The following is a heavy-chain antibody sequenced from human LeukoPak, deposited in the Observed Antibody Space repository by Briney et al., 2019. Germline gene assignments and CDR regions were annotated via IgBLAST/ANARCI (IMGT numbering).Heavy chain of an antibody. Sequence: ASVKVSCKPSGYTFTDYAINWVRQAPGQGLEWMGWINTNTGNPTYAQGFTGRFVFSSDTSVSTAYLQVSSLKAEDTAVYYCARNYRARNYYDSSGYFGYWGQGTLVTVSS. J-gene: IGHJ4*02. CDR2: INTNTGNP. D-gene: IGHD3-22*01. CDR1: GYTFTDYA. V-gene: IGHV7-4-1*02. CDR3: ARNYRARNYYDSSGYFGY.